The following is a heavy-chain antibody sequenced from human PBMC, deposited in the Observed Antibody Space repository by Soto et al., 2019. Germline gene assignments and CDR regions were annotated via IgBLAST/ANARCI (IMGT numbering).Heavy chain of an antibody. J-gene: IGHJ6*02. V-gene: IGHV4-30-4*01. CDR2: IFSTGTT. CDR1: GDSISSGRKT. D-gene: IGHD3-16*01. CDR3: ARVPSPFDYYYAMDV. Sequence: SEPLSLTRTVSGDSISSGRKTWSWIRQPPGKVLELLGYIFSTGTTYYNPSLKIRLTMSLDTSQNQFALRLNSVTDADTAVYYCARVPSPFDYYYAMDVWGQGTTVT.